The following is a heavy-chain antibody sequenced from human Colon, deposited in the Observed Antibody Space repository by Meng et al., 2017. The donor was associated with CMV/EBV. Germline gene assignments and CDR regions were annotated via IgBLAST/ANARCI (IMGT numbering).Heavy chain of an antibody. CDR2: ISGRDGAT. V-gene: IGHV3-23*01. CDR3: AKANYDFWSGYFGALDY. D-gene: IGHD3-3*01. Sequence: GGSLRLSCDASGFTFRTYAMSWVRQAPGKGLEWVSGISGRDGATYYADSVKGRFTVSRDKSNDTLYLQMNSLRAEDTAVYYCAKANYDFWSGYFGALDYWGQGSLVTVSS. CDR1: GFTFRTYA. J-gene: IGHJ4*02.